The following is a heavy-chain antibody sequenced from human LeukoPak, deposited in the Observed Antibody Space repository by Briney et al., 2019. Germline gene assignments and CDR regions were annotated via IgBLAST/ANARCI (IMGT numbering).Heavy chain of an antibody. V-gene: IGHV3-21*04. CDR3: ARGCFGELLFDH. Sequence: GGSLRLSCAASGFTFDDHGMSWVRQPPGKGLEWVSCISSSSSHIYNADSVKGRFTISRDNAKSSLYLQMNSLRAEDTALYYCARGCFGELLFDHWGQGTQVTVPS. J-gene: IGHJ4*02. D-gene: IGHD3-10*01. CDR2: ISSSSSHI. CDR1: GFTFDDHG.